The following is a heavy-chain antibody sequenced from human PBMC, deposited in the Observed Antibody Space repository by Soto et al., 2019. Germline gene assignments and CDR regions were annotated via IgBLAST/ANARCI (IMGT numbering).Heavy chain of an antibody. J-gene: IGHJ5*02. V-gene: IGHV4-4*02. Sequence: QVQLQESGPGLVKPSGTLSLTCAVSGGSITSANWWTWVRQPPGGGLEWIGEISHSGITNYKASLKSRVTMSVDKTKNDVSLKLTSVTAADTAVYYCARVLRGWFDPWGQGTPVIVSS. CDR3: ARVLRGWFDP. CDR1: GGSITSANW. CDR2: ISHSGIT.